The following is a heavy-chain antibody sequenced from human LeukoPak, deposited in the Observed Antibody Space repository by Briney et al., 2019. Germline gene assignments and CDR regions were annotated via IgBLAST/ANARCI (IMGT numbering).Heavy chain of an antibody. CDR3: ARGWNYAFRFDY. CDR2: IKQDGGEK. CDR1: GFTFTDYC. D-gene: IGHD1-7*01. J-gene: IGHJ4*02. Sequence: GGSLRLSCAASGFTFTDYCMTWVRQAPGKGLEWVSHIKQDGGEKYYVDSVKGRFTISRDNAENLVYLLMDSLEAEDTAVYYCARGWNYAFRFDYWGQGTLVTVST. V-gene: IGHV3-7*01.